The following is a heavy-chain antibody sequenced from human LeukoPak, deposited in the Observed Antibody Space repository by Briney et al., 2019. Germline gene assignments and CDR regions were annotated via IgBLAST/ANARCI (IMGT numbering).Heavy chain of an antibody. J-gene: IGHJ1*01. CDR2: MSSSSSYI. D-gene: IGHD3-22*01. V-gene: IGHV3-21*01. CDR1: GFTFSSYS. Sequence: GGSLRLSCAASGFTFSSYSMDWAGQAPGKGLEWVSPMSSSSSYIYYADSVKGRFTISRDNAKNSLYLQMNSLRAEDTAVYYCARGLGHYYDSSGYVYFQHWGQGTLVTVSS. CDR3: ARGLGHYYDSSGYVYFQH.